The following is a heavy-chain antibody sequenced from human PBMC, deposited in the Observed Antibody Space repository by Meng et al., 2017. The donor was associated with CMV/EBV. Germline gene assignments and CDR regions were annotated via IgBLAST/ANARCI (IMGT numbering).Heavy chain of an antibody. CDR3: ARERVLYYDILTGWLGYYGMDV. CDR2: IYYSGST. V-gene: IGHV4-59*01. Sequence: SETLSLTCPVPGCPFSSYYWSWIRQPPGKGLEWFGYIYYSGSTNYNPSLKSRVTISVDTSKNQFSLKLISVTAADTAVYYCARERVLYYDILTGWLGYYGMDVWGQGTTVTVSS. D-gene: IGHD3-9*01. J-gene: IGHJ6*02. CDR1: GCPFSSYY.